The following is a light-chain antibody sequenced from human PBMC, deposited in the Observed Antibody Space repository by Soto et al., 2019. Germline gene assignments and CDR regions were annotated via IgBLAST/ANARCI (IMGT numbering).Light chain of an antibody. V-gene: IGLV1-47*01. J-gene: IGLJ2*01. CDR3: AAWDDSLV. CDR2: RNN. Sequence: QSVLTQPPSASGTPGQRVTISCSGSSSNIGSNYLYWYQQLPGTAPKLLIYRNNQRPSVVPDRFSGSKSGTSASLAIRGLRSEDEADYYCAAWDDSLVFGGGTKLTVL. CDR1: SSNIGSNY.